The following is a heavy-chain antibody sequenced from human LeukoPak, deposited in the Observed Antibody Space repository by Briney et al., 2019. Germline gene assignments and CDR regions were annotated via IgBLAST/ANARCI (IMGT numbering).Heavy chain of an antibody. CDR2: IYYSGST. Sequence: SETLSLTCTVSGGFISSYYWSWIRQPPGKGLEWIGYIYYSGSTNYNPSLKSRVTISVDTSKNQFSLKLSSVTAADTAVYYCARRDNSYGPNDAFDIWGQGTMVTVSS. CDR1: GGFISSYY. CDR3: ARRDNSYGPNDAFDI. V-gene: IGHV4-59*08. D-gene: IGHD5-18*01. J-gene: IGHJ3*02.